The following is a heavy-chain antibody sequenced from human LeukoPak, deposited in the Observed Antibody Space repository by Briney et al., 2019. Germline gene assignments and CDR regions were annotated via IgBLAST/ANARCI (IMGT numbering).Heavy chain of an antibody. D-gene: IGHD2-15*01. Sequence: GASVKVSCKASGYTFTSYGISWVRQAPGQRLEWMGWISAYNGNTNYAQKLQGRVTMTTDTSTSTAYMELRSLRSDDTAVYYCARVASIGYCSGGSCYAGWFDPWGQGTLVTVSS. CDR3: ARVASIGYCSGGSCYAGWFDP. V-gene: IGHV1-18*01. CDR1: GYTFTSYG. J-gene: IGHJ5*02. CDR2: ISAYNGNT.